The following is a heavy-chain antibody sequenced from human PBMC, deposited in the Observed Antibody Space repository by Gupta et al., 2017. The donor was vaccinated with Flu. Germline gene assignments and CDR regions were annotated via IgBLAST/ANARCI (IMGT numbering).Heavy chain of an antibody. V-gene: IGHV4-59*08. J-gene: IGHJ4*02. CDR2: IYYSGRT. Sequence: QVQLQESGPGLVKPSETLSLTCIVSGGPVSNHYWSWIRQPPGKELEWIGHIYYSGRTNYNPSLESRLSIFVDTSNNQFSLKLTSVTAADTAFYYWAGRRAYCSGGSCPPSDYWGRGVLVTVSS. CDR3: AGRRAYCSGGSCPPSDY. CDR1: GGPVSNHY. D-gene: IGHD2-15*01.